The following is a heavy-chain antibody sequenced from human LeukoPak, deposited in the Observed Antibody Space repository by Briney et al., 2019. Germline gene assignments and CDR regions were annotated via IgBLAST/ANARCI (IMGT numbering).Heavy chain of an antibody. D-gene: IGHD2-8*01. Sequence: GGSLRLSCAASGFTFRHYWMTWVRQAPGKGLEWVANIKHDGSEEYYVDSVEGRFTISRDNAKNSLYLQMDSLRAEDTSVYYCARDNGPDAFDIWGQGTMVTVSS. CDR2: IKHDGSEE. CDR1: GFTFRHYW. V-gene: IGHV3-7*04. CDR3: ARDNGPDAFDI. J-gene: IGHJ3*02.